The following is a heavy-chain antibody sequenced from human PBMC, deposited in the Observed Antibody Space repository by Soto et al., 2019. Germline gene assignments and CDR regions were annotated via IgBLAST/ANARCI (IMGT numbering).Heavy chain of an antibody. CDR1: GFIFRSYG. D-gene: IGHD2-15*01. CDR3: AKGGGYCSIGSCRTDY. J-gene: IGHJ4*02. Sequence: QVQLVESGGGVVQPGRSLRLSCAASGFIFRSYGMHWVRQAPGKGLEWVAAIAYDGADTYYLDSVKGRFTISRDNSMDTLHLQMNSLRVEDTAVYYCAKGGGYCSIGSCRTDYWGQGTLVTVSS. CDR2: IAYDGADT. V-gene: IGHV3-30*18.